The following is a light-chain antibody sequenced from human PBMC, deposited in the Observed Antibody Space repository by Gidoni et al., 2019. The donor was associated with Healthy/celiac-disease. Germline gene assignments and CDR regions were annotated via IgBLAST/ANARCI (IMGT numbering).Light chain of an antibody. J-gene: IGKJ4*01. CDR1: QSVLYSSNNKTY. CDR3: QQYYSTPRLT. CDR2: WAS. V-gene: IGKV4-1*01. Sequence: DIVMTQSPDSLAVSLGERATINCKSSQSVLYSSNNKTYLALYHQKPGQLPKLLIYWASTRESGVPDRFSGSGSGTDFTLTISSLQTEDVAVYYCQQYYSTPRLTCGGGTKVEIK.